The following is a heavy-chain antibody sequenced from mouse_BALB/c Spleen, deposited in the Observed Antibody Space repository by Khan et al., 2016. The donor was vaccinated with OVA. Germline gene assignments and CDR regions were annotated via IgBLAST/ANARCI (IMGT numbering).Heavy chain of an antibody. CDR2: INSDGYYT. V-gene: IGHV5-6*01. J-gene: IGHJ3*01. Sequence: DVHLVESGGDLVKPGGSLRLSCAASGFTFSTYGMSWVRQFPDKRLEWVATINSDGYYTYYPATVTGRFTISRNNAENTLYLQMSSLKSEDTAIYYCASHLTGSFAYWGQGTLVTVST. D-gene: IGHD4-1*01. CDR1: GFTFSTYG. CDR3: ASHLTGSFAY.